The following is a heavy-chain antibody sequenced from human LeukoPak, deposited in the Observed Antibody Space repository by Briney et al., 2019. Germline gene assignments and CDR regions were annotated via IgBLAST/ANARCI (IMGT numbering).Heavy chain of an antibody. CDR3: AKDGSRVAASGIDY. V-gene: IGHV3-30*18. Sequence: GGSLRLSCAASGFTFSSYGMHWVRQAPGKGLEWVAVISYDGSNKYYADSVKGRFTISRDNSKNALYLQMNSLRAEDTAVYYCAKDGSRVAASGIDYWGQGTLVTVSS. D-gene: IGHD6-13*01. CDR1: GFTFSSYG. CDR2: ISYDGSNK. J-gene: IGHJ4*02.